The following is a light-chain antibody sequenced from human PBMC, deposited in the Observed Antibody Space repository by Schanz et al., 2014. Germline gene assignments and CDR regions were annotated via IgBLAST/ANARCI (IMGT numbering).Light chain of an antibody. CDR2: DAS. J-gene: IGKJ4*01. Sequence: DIVLTQSPATLSLSPGERATLSCRASQSVSTNVAWYQQKPGQGPRLLIYDASNRAPGIPARFSGSGSGTDFTLTISRLEPEDFAVYYCQHYDSSPHTFGGGTKVEIK. CDR3: QHYDSSPHT. V-gene: IGKV3-20*01. CDR1: QSVSTN.